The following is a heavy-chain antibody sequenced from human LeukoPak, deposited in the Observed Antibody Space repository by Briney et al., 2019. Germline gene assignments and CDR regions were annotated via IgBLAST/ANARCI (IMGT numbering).Heavy chain of an antibody. CDR3: ASPGGYVDTAMVDYYYYGMDV. D-gene: IGHD5-18*01. Sequence: GGSLRLSCAASGFTVSSNYMSWVRQAPGKGLEWVSVIYSGGSTYYADSVKGRFTISRDNSKNTLYLQMNSLRAEDTAVYCCASPGGYVDTAMVDYYYYGMDVWGQGTTVTVSS. CDR2: IYSGGST. V-gene: IGHV3-53*01. CDR1: GFTVSSNY. J-gene: IGHJ6*02.